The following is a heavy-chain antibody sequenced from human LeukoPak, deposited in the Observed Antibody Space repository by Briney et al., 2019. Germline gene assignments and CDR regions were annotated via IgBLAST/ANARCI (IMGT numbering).Heavy chain of an antibody. D-gene: IGHD2-2*01. CDR3: ARVGSDCSSTSCYESTIDY. Sequence: SVKVSCKASGGTFSSYAISWVRQAPGQGLEWMGGIIPIFGTANYAQKFQGRVTITADESTSTAYMELSSLRSEDTAVYYCARVGSDCSSTSCYESTIDYWGQGTLVTVSS. CDR1: GGTFSSYA. CDR2: IIPIFGTA. V-gene: IGHV1-69*13. J-gene: IGHJ4*02.